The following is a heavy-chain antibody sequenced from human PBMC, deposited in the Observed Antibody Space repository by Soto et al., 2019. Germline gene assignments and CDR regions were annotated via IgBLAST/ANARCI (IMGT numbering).Heavy chain of an antibody. Sequence: SQTLRLPCSVAGGSISTSRSYWAWIRQPPGKGLEWLANIFYSGSTYYNPSLASRVTVSVDTSKNEFSLKLRSVTAADTAVYYCARQPTAGDTDLWFGPWGKGTLVTVSS. J-gene: IGHJ5*02. V-gene: IGHV4-39*01. CDR1: GGSISTSRSY. CDR3: ARQPTAGDTDLWFGP. CDR2: IFYSGST. D-gene: IGHD6-13*01.